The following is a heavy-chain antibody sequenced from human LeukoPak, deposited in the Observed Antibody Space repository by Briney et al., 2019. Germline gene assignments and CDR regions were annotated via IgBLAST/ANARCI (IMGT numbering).Heavy chain of an antibody. CDR3: VRRVRYFGQNDY. Sequence: SETLSLTCTVSGASFSDYYWSWVRQPPGKGLEWVGYIYYSGSTTYNPSLKSRVTISVDTSKNQISLKLSSVTAADSAVYYCVRRVRYFGQNDYWGQGTLVTVSS. CDR1: GASFSDYY. J-gene: IGHJ4*02. CDR2: IYYSGST. V-gene: IGHV4-59*08. D-gene: IGHD3-9*01.